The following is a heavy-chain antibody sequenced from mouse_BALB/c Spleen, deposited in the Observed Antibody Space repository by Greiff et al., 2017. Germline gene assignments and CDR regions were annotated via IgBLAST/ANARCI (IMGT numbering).Heavy chain of an antibody. CDR1: GYTFTSYW. J-gene: IGHJ1*01. V-gene: IGHV1-7*01. CDR3: ARSGYSYFDV. Sequence: QVQLKESGAELAKPGASVKMSCKASGYTFTSYWMHWVKQRPGQGLEWIGYINPSTGYTEYNQKFKVKATLTADKSSSTAYMQLSSLTSEDSAVYYCARSGYSYFDVWGAGTTVTVSS. CDR2: INPSTGYT.